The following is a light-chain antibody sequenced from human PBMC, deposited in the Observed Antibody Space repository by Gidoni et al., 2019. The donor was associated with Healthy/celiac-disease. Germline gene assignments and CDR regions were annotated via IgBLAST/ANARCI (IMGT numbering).Light chain of an antibody. CDR3: QAWDSSTRNVV. CDR2: QDS. V-gene: IGLV3-1*01. Sequence: SYELTQPPSVSVSPGQTASITCSGDKLGDKYACWYQQKPGQSPVLVIYQDSKRPSGIPERFSGSTSGNTATLTISGTQAMDEADYYCQAWDSSTRNVVFGGGTKLTVL. J-gene: IGLJ2*01. CDR1: KLGDKY.